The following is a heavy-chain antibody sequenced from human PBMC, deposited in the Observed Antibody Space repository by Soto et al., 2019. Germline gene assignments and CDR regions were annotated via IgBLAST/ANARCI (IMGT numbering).Heavy chain of an antibody. V-gene: IGHV1-3*01. CDR1: GYTFTSYA. CDR3: ARLKEQWLIAFDYYYGMDV. Sequence: ASVKVSCKASGYTFTSYAMHWVRQAPGQRLEWMGWINAGNGNTKYSQKFQGRGTITRDTSASTAYMELSSLRSEDTAVYYCARLKEQWLIAFDYYYGMDVWGQGTTVTVSS. J-gene: IGHJ6*02. D-gene: IGHD6-19*01. CDR2: INAGNGNT.